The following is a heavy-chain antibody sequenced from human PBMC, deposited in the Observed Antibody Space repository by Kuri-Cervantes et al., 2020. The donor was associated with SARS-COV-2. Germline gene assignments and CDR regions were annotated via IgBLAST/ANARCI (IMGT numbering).Heavy chain of an antibody. CDR3: AKDSRRWLQLISMALDY. CDR2: ISSSGSTI. Sequence: GESLKISCAASGFTFSDYYMSWIRQAPGKGLEWVSYISSSGSTIYYADSVKGRFTISRDNSKNTLYLQMNSLRAEDTAVYYCAKDSRRWLQLISMALDYWGQGTLVTVSS. V-gene: IGHV3-11*04. D-gene: IGHD5-24*01. CDR1: GFTFSDYY. J-gene: IGHJ4*02.